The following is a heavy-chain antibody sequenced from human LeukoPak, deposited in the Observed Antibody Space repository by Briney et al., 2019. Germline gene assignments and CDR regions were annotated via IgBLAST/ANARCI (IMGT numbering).Heavy chain of an antibody. J-gene: IGHJ5*02. CDR2: IDHSGST. V-gene: IGHV4-30-2*01. CDR1: GDSINSGGYY. Sequence: SETLSLTCTVSGDSINSGGYYWSWIRQPPGKGLEWIGCIDHSGSTYYKSSFKTRVTISVDRSKNHFSLKLSSVTAADTAVYYCARDLGVGWFDPWGQGTLVTVSS. CDR3: ARDLGVGWFDP.